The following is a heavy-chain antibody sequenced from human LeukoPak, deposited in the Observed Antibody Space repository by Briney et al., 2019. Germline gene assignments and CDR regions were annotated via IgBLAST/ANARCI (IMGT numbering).Heavy chain of an antibody. V-gene: IGHV3-21*01. Sequence: GGSLRLSCAASGFTFSSYAMSWVRQAPGKGLEWVSSISSSSSYIYYADSVKGRFTISRDNAKNSLYLQMNSLRAEDTAVYYCARGYYYDASFDPWGQGTLVTVSS. J-gene: IGHJ5*02. CDR1: GFTFSSYA. CDR3: ARGYYYDASFDP. CDR2: ISSSSSYI. D-gene: IGHD3-22*01.